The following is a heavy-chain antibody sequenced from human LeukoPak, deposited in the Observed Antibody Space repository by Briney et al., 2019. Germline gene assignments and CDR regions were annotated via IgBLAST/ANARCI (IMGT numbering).Heavy chain of an antibody. D-gene: IGHD4-23*01. CDR3: ARAALNYGGNSWFDY. Sequence: GGSLRLSCAASGFTFSSYSMNWVRQAPGKGLEWVSSISSSSSYIYYADSVKGRFTISRDNAKNSLNLQMNSLRAEDTAVYYCARAALNYGGNSWFDYWGQGTLVTVSS. V-gene: IGHV3-21*01. CDR2: ISSSSSYI. J-gene: IGHJ4*02. CDR1: GFTFSSYS.